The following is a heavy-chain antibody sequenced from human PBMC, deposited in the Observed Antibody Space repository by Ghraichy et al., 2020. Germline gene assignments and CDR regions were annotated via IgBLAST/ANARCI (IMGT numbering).Heavy chain of an antibody. CDR3: EMITFGGVIVHTLPYFDY. CDR1: GGTFSSYA. V-gene: IGHV1-69*13. CDR2: IIPIFGTA. J-gene: IGHJ4*02. Sequence: SVKVSCKASGGTFSSYAISWVRQAPGQGLEWMGGIIPIFGTANYAQKFQGRVTITADESTSTAYMELSSLRSEDTAVYYCEMITFGGVIVHTLPYFDYWGQGTLVTVSS. D-gene: IGHD3-16*02.